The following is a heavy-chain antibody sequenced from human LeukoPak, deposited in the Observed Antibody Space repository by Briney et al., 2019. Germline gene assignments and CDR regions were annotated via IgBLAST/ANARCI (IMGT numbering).Heavy chain of an antibody. D-gene: IGHD1-26*01. CDR3: ATIQISGSYWNY. J-gene: IGHJ4*02. CDR1: GGSISSSSYY. Sequence: SETLSLTCTVSGGSISSSSYYWGWIRQPPGKGLEWIGSIYYSGSTYYNPSLKSRVTISVDTSKNQFSLKLSSVTAADTAVYYCATIQISGSYWNYWGQGTLVTVPS. V-gene: IGHV4-39*01. CDR2: IYYSGST.